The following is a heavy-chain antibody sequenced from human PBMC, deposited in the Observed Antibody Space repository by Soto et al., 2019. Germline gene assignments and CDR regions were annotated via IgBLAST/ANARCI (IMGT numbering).Heavy chain of an antibody. CDR3: ARNYYDSSGYYGYYFDY. D-gene: IGHD3-22*01. J-gene: IGHJ4*02. V-gene: IGHV4-39*01. Sequence: QLQLQESGPGLVKPSETLSLTCTVSGGSISSSSYYWGWIRQPPGKGLEWIGSIYYSGSIYYNPSLKSRVTVSVDTSKNQFSLKLSSVTAADTAVYYCARNYYDSSGYYGYYFDYWGQGTLVTVSS. CDR2: IYYSGSI. CDR1: GGSISSSSYY.